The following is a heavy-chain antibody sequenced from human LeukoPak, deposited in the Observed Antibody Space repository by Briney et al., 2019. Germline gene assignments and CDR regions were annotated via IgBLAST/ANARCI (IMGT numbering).Heavy chain of an antibody. CDR1: GFTLSDFW. V-gene: IGHV3-48*04. D-gene: IGHD5-12*01. CDR2: ISNRGNTI. Sequence: GGSLRLSCAGSGFTLSDFWMNWVRQTPGKGLEWVSYISNRGNTIYYADSVKGRFTISRDNAKNSLYLQMNSLRAEDTAVYYCARAPQVAYFDYWGQGTLVTVSS. CDR3: ARAPQVAYFDY. J-gene: IGHJ4*02.